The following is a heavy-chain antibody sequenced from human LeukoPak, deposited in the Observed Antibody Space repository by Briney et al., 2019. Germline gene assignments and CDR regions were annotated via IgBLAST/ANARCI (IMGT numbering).Heavy chain of an antibody. V-gene: IGHV4-59*01. D-gene: IGHD4-23*01. Sequence: SETLSLTCTVSGGSISSYYWSWIRQPPGKGLEWIGYIYYSGSTNYNPSLKSRVTISVDTSKNQFSLKLSSVTAADTAVYYCAREERGGYFDYWGQGTLVAVSS. CDR1: GGSISSYY. J-gene: IGHJ4*02. CDR3: AREERGGYFDY. CDR2: IYYSGST.